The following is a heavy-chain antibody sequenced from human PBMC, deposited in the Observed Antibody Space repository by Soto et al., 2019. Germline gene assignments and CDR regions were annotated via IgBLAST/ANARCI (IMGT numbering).Heavy chain of an antibody. V-gene: IGHV1-24*01. CDR2: FDPEDGET. D-gene: IGHD3-10*01. CDR1: GGTFSSYA. Sequence: GASVKVSCKASGGTFSSYAISWVRQAPGKGLEWMGGFDPEDGETIYAQKFQGRVTMTEDTSTDTAYMELSSLRSEDTAVYYCATDFMGWGRGTLVTVSS. J-gene: IGHJ4*02. CDR3: ATDFMG.